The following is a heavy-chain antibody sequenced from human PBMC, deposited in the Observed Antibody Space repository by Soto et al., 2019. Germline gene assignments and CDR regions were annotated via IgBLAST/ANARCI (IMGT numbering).Heavy chain of an antibody. CDR3: ASASPIQPDPNYYYYGMDV. V-gene: IGHV4-34*01. D-gene: IGHD5-18*01. J-gene: IGHJ6*02. Sequence: SETLSLTCAVYGGSFSGYYWSWIRQPPGKWLEWIGEINHSGSTNYNPSLKSRVTISVDTSKNQFSLKLSSETAADTAVYYCASASPIQPDPNYYYYGMDVWGQGXTVTVYS. CDR2: INHSGST. CDR1: GGSFSGYY.